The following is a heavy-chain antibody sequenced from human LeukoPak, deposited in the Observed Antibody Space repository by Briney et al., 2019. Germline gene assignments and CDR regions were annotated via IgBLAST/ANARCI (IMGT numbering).Heavy chain of an antibody. V-gene: IGHV4-34*01. Sequence: SETLSLTCAVYGGSFSGYYWSWIRQPPGKGLEWIGEISHSGSTNYNPSLKSRVTISVDTSKNQFSLKLSSVTAADTAVYYCARGLSSSRDYWGQGTLVTVSS. D-gene: IGHD6-6*01. CDR3: ARGLSSSRDY. J-gene: IGHJ4*02. CDR1: GGSFSGYY. CDR2: ISHSGST.